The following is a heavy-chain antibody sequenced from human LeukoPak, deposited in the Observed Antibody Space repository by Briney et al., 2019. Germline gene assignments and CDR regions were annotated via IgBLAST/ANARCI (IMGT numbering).Heavy chain of an antibody. CDR3: AKDLYSSMDS. Sequence: GGSLRLSCAASGFTFDDYAMHWVRQAPGKGLEWVSFIRGDGDSTYYADSVKGGFTVSRDNSKNCLYLQMNSLRTEDTAFYYCAKDLYSSMDSWGQGTLVTVSS. V-gene: IGHV3-43*02. CDR1: GFTFDDYA. D-gene: IGHD6-13*01. J-gene: IGHJ5*01. CDR2: IRGDGDST.